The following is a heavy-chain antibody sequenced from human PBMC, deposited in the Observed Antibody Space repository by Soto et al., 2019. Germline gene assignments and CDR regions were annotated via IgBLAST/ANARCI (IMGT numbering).Heavy chain of an antibody. CDR3: ANAPQEMATNGYGMDV. Sequence: QVQLVESGGGVVQPGRSLRLSCAASGFTFSSYGMHWVRQAPGKGLEWVAVISHDGSNKYYADSAKGRFTISRDNSKNTLYLQMNSLRAEDTAVYYCANAPQEMATNGYGMDVWGQGTTVTVSS. CDR1: GFTFSSYG. J-gene: IGHJ6*02. D-gene: IGHD5-12*01. CDR2: ISHDGSNK. V-gene: IGHV3-30*18.